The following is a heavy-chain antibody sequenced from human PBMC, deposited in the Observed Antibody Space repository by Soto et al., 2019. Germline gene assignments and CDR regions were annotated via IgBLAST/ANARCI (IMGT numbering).Heavy chain of an antibody. J-gene: IGHJ6*02. D-gene: IGHD3-10*01. CDR3: AIQRAGAYGMDV. Sequence: QVQLVQSGGEVKKPGASVKVSCKASGYTFSDYGISWVRQAPGQRPEYMGWISTNNGNTKYAQNIQGRVTMTTDTSTSTGYMELRRLRPDDTAVYYCAIQRAGAYGMDVWGQGTTVTVSS. CDR2: ISTNNGNT. CDR1: GYTFSDYG. V-gene: IGHV1-18*01.